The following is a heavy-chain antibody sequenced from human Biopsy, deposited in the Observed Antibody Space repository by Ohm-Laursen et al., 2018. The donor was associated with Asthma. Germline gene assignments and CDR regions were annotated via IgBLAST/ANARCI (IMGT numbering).Heavy chain of an antibody. CDR3: ARDLRYSSGWYPDAFDI. V-gene: IGHV1-3*01. J-gene: IGHJ3*02. Sequence: GASVKVSCKASGCTFTSYAMHWVRQAPGQRLEWMGWINAGNGNTKYSQKFQGRVTITRDTSASTAYMELSSLRSEDTAVYYCARDLRYSSGWYPDAFDIWGQGTMVTVSS. CDR1: GCTFTSYA. D-gene: IGHD6-19*01. CDR2: INAGNGNT.